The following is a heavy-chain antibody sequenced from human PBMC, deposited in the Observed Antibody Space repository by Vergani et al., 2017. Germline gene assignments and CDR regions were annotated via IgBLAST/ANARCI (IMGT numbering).Heavy chain of an antibody. J-gene: IGHJ4*02. Sequence: QVQLVQSGAEVKKPGASVKVSCKASGYTFTSYAMHWVRQAPGQGLEWMGWISAYNGNTNYAQKLQGRVTMTTDTYTRPAYMELRSLRSDDTAVYYCARDWARTVSGAAAGFDYWGQGTLVTVSS. V-gene: IGHV1-18*01. CDR1: GYTFTSYA. CDR2: ISAYNGNT. CDR3: ARDWARTVSGAAAGFDY. D-gene: IGHD6-13*01.